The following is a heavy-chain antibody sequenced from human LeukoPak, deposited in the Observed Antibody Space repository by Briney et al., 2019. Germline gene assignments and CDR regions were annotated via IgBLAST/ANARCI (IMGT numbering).Heavy chain of an antibody. D-gene: IGHD3-22*01. CDR3: ARLLRPYSYDSSGYFTTSFDF. Sequence: SETLSLTCTVSGGSISSSSYYWGWIRQPPGKGLEWIATIYYSGSTYYNPSLKSRVTISVDTSKNQFSLKLSSVTAADTAVYYCARLLRPYSYDSSGYFTTSFDFWGQGTMVTVYS. CDR2: IYYSGST. J-gene: IGHJ3*01. CDR1: GGSISSSSYY. V-gene: IGHV4-39*01.